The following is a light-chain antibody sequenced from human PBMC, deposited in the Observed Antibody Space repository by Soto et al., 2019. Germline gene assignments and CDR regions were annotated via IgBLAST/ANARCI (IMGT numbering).Light chain of an antibody. CDR3: QQSFGTTWT. Sequence: DIQMTQSPSSLSASVGDTVTITCRASQTILTYLNWYQQKPGKAPKLLIYAASSLQSGIPSRFSGGGSATDFTLTISSLHPEDFATYYCQQSFGTTWTFGRGTKVDIK. J-gene: IGKJ1*01. CDR1: QTILTY. V-gene: IGKV1-39*01. CDR2: AAS.